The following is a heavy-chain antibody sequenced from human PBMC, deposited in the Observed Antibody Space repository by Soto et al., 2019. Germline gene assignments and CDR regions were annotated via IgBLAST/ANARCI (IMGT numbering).Heavy chain of an antibody. V-gene: IGHV6-1*01. CDR2: TYYRSKWYN. Sequence: PSQTLSLTCDISGDSVSSNSAFWNLIRQSPSRGLEWLGRTYYRSKWYNDYAVSVKSRITFNPDTSKNQFSLQLYSVTPEDTAVYYCAGVVWFRGMDVWGQGTPVTVSS. CDR3: AGVVWFRGMDV. J-gene: IGHJ6*02. CDR1: GDSVSSNSAF. D-gene: IGHD3-16*01.